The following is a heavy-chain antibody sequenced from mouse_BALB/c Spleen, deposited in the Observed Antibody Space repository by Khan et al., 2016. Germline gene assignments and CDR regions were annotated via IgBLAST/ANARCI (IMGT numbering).Heavy chain of an antibody. V-gene: IGHV14-3*02. CDR2: IVPANGNT. Sequence: VQLQQSGAELVKPGASVKLSCTATGFNIKDTYMHWVKQRPEQGLEWIGRIVPANGNTKYDPKFQGKATITADTSSNTAYLQLSSLTSEATAVYCAARSPYDYDAEFADWGQGTLVTVSA. CDR3: ARSPYDYDAEFAD. J-gene: IGHJ3*01. CDR1: GFNIKDTY. D-gene: IGHD2-4*01.